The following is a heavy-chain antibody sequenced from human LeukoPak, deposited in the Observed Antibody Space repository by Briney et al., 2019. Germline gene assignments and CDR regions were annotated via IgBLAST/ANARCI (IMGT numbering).Heavy chain of an antibody. Sequence: GESLKISSRGFGYGFRSYWFGRVSQVPAKGLVWLVMIYHGDSDTNYRTTFEDQVTSSADHSISTAYLQWSSLTASDTAMYHCARQNHPYKGNWRTNFDYWGQGTLVTVSS. CDR2: IYHGDSDT. CDR3: ARQNHPYKGNWRTNFDY. D-gene: IGHD1-20*01. J-gene: IGHJ4*02. CDR1: GYGFRSYW. V-gene: IGHV5-51*01.